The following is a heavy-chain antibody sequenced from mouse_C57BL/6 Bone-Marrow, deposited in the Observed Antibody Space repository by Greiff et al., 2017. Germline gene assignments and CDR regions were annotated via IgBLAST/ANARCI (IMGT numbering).Heavy chain of an antibody. V-gene: IGHV5-12*01. J-gene: IGHJ2*01. Sequence: EVMLVESGGGLVQPGGSLKLSCAASGFTFSDYYMYWVRQTPEKRLEWVAYISNGGGSTYYPDTVKGRFTISRDNAKNTLYLQMSRLKSEDTAMYYCARHSNYGFFFDYWGQGTTLTVSS. CDR3: ARHSNYGFFFDY. D-gene: IGHD2-5*01. CDR2: ISNGGGST. CDR1: GFTFSDYY.